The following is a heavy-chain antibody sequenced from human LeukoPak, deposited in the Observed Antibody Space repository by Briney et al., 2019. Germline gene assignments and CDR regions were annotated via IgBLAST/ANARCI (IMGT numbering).Heavy chain of an antibody. D-gene: IGHD5-18*01. CDR3: ARGLARTSMVTRGGVRFDY. J-gene: IGHJ4*02. CDR2: MNPNSGNT. CDR1: GYTFTSYD. V-gene: IGHV1-8*02. Sequence: ASVKVSCRASGYTFTSYDINWVRQATGQGLKWMGWMNPNSGNTGYAQKFQGRVTMTRNTSISTAYMELSSLRSEDTAVYYCARGLARTSMVTRGGVRFDYWGQGTLVTVSS.